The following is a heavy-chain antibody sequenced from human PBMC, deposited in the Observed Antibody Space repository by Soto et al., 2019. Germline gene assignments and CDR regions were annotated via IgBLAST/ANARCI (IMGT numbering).Heavy chain of an antibody. CDR3: ARDLYSSSSGFDY. J-gene: IGHJ4*02. CDR1: GFTFSSYG. D-gene: IGHD6-13*01. V-gene: IGHV3-33*01. Sequence: PGGSLGLSFAASGFTFSSYGMHWVRQDPGKGLEWVAVIWYDGSNKYYADSVKGRFTISRDNSKNTLYLQMNSLRAEDTAVYYCARDLYSSSSGFDYWGQGTLVTVSS. CDR2: IWYDGSNK.